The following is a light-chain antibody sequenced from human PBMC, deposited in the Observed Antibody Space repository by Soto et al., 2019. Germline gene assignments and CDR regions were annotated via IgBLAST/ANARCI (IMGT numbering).Light chain of an antibody. J-gene: IGLJ2*01. CDR3: QTWGTGFLV. Sequence: QLVLTQSPSASASLGASVKLTCSQSSGNSSYAITWHQQQPEKGPRFLMKIDSDGSHDKGDGIPDRFSGSSSGAERYLTISSLQSEDEADYYCQTWGTGFLVFGGGTKLTVL. CDR2: IDSDGSH. V-gene: IGLV4-69*01. CDR1: SGNSSYA.